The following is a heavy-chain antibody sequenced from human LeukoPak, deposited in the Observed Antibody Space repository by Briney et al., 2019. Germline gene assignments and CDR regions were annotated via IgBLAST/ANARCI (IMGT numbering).Heavy chain of an antibody. CDR1: GGTFSSYA. Sequence: ASVKVSCKASGGTFSSYAISWVRQAPGQGLEWMGGTIPIFGTANYAQKFQGRVTITADESTSTAYMELSSLRSEDTAVYYCARRTAAGTNDAFDIWGQGTMVTVSS. D-gene: IGHD6-13*01. CDR3: ARRTAAGTNDAFDI. V-gene: IGHV1-69*13. CDR2: TIPIFGTA. J-gene: IGHJ3*02.